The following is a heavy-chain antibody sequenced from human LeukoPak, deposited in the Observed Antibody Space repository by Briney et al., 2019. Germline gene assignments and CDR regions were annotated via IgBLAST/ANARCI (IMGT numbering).Heavy chain of an antibody. V-gene: IGHV3-7*01. D-gene: IGHD2-2*01. Sequence: GGSLRLSCAASGFTFSSYWMSWVRQAPGKGLEWVANIKQDGSEKYYVDSVKGRFTISRDNAKNSLYLQMNSLRAEDTAVYYCARVCSSTSCYLFDYWGQGTLVTVSS. J-gene: IGHJ4*02. CDR2: IKQDGSEK. CDR3: ARVCSSTSCYLFDY. CDR1: GFTFSSYW.